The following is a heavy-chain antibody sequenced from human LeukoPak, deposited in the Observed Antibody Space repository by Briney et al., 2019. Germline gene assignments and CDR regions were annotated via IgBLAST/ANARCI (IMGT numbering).Heavy chain of an antibody. D-gene: IGHD1/OR15-1a*01. CDR3: ARDSGFGRTNWFDP. CDR2: IYYSGST. V-gene: IGHV4-31*03. Sequence: SETLSLTCTVSGGSISSGGYYWSWIRQHPGKGLEGIGYIYYSGSTYYNPSLKSRVTISVDTSKNQFSLKLSSVTAADTAVYYYARDSGFGRTNWFDPWGQGTLVTVSS. J-gene: IGHJ5*02. CDR1: GGSISSGGYY.